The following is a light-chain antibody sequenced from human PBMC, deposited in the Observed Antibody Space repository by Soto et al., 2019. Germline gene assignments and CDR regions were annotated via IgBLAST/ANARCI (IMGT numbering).Light chain of an antibody. J-gene: IGKJ1*01. Sequence: DIPKTQFSFTLSASVRDRITISCRASQSISSWLAWYQQKPGKAPNLLIYKASSLESGVPSRFSGSGSGTEFTLTISSLQPDDFATYYCQQYNSYRTFGQGTKVDIK. CDR1: QSISSW. CDR2: KAS. CDR3: QQYNSYRT. V-gene: IGKV1-5*03.